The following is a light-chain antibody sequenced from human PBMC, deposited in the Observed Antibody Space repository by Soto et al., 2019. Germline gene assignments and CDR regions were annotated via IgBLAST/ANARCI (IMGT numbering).Light chain of an antibody. CDR1: QTVSSSY. J-gene: IGKJ5*01. CDR2: GAS. Sequence: EIVLTQSPGTLSLSPGERATLSCRASQTVSSSYLAWYQQKPGQAPRLLIYGASTRATGIPGRFSGSASGTDFTLTISRLEPEDFATYYCQQRSNWPSISFGQGTRLEIK. CDR3: QQRSNWPSIS. V-gene: IGKV3D-20*02.